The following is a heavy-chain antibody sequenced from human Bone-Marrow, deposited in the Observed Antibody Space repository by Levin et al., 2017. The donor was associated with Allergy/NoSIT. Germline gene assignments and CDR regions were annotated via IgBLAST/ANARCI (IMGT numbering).Heavy chain of an antibody. CDR3: ATERPGDRPLFDY. CDR2: ISPSGRSI. J-gene: IGHJ4*02. Sequence: GGSLRLSCTASGFTFSTYSMNWIRQAPGKGLEWVSSISPSGRSIYYPDSLKGRFTISRDNAKNSVYLQVNSLRAEDTAVYYCATERPGDRPLFDYWGQGSLVTVSS. D-gene: IGHD1-1*01. CDR1: GFTFSTYS. V-gene: IGHV3-21*06.